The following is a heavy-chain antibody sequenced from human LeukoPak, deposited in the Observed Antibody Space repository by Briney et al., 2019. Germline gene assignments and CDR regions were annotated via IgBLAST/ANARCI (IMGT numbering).Heavy chain of an antibody. V-gene: IGHV3-23*01. CDR2: ISGSGGST. J-gene: IGHJ4*02. Sequence: PGGSLRLSCAASGFTFSSYAMSWVREAPGKGLEWVSAISGSGGSTYYADSVKGRFTISRDNSKNTLYLQMNSLRAEDTAVYYCAKGGRYSGYDSPFDYWGQGTLVTVSS. CDR1: GFTFSSYA. D-gene: IGHD5-12*01. CDR3: AKGGRYSGYDSPFDY.